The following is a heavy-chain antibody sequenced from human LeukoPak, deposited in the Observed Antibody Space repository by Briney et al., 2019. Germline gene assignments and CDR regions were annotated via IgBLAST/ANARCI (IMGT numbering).Heavy chain of an antibody. CDR3: ARVEAGIFDY. D-gene: IGHD6-19*01. CDR1: GGSISSYY. CDR2: IYYSGST. V-gene: IGHV4-59*01. Sequence: PSETLSLTCTVSGGSISSYYWSWIRQPPGKGLEWIGYIYYSGSTNYNPSLKSRVTISVDTSKNQFSLKLSSVTAADPAVYYCARVEAGIFDYWGQGTLVTVSS. J-gene: IGHJ4*02.